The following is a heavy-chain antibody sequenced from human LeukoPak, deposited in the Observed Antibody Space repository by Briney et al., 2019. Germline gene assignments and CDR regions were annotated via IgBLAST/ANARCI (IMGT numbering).Heavy chain of an antibody. J-gene: IGHJ6*02. V-gene: IGHV1-46*01. Sequence: ASVKVSCKASGYTFTSYYIHWVRQAPGQGLEWMGIINPSGGSTSYAQKFQGRVTMTRDTSTSTVYMELSSLRSEDTAVYYCASLGDSSGYYLSEYYYYYGMDVWGQGTTVTVSS. CDR1: GYTFTSYY. CDR3: ASLGDSSGYYLSEYYYYYGMDV. CDR2: INPSGGST. D-gene: IGHD3-22*01.